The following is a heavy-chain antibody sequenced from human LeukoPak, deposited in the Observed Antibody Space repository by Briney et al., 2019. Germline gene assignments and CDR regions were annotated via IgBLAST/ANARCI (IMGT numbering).Heavy chain of an antibody. D-gene: IGHD7-27*01. CDR1: GGTFSSYA. J-gene: IGHJ4*02. CDR3: ARDVNWGSTELLSFDY. V-gene: IGHV1-18*01. Sequence: GASVKVSCKASGGTFSSYAISWVRQAPGQGLEWMGWISAYNGNTNYAQKLQGRVTMTTDTSTSTAYMELRSLRSDDTAVYYCARDVNWGSTELLSFDYWGQGTLVTVSS. CDR2: ISAYNGNT.